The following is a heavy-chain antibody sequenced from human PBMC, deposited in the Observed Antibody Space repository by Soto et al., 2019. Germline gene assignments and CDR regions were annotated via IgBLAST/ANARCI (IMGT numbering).Heavy chain of an antibody. CDR2: IIPIFGTA. CDR3: ASVLFGELYYYYGMDV. D-gene: IGHD3-10*01. J-gene: IGHJ6*02. CDR1: GGTFSSYA. V-gene: IGHV1-69*01. Sequence: QVQLVQSGAEVKKPGSSVKVSCKASGGTFSSYAISWVRQAPGQGLEWMGGIIPIFGTANYAQKFQGRVTITADESTSTADMGLSSLSSEDTAVYYCASVLFGELYYYYGMDVWGQGTKVTVSS.